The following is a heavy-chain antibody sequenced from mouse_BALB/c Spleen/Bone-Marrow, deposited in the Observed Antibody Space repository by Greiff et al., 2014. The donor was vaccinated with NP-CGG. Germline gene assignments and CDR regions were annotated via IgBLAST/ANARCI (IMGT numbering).Heavy chain of an antibody. V-gene: IGHV5-17*02. CDR3: ARSGSSSGYFDY. CDR2: ISSGSSTV. Sequence: VQLKDSGGGLAQPGGSRKLSCAASGFTFSSFGMHWVRQAPEKGLEWVAYISSGSSTVYYADKVMGRFTISRDNPKNTLFLQMTSLRSEDTAMYYCARSGSSSGYFDYWGQGTTLTVSS. J-gene: IGHJ2*01. D-gene: IGHD1-1*01. CDR1: GFTFSSFG.